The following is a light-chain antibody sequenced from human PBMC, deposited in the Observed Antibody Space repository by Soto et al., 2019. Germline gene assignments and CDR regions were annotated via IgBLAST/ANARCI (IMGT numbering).Light chain of an antibody. V-gene: IGKV1-17*01. CDR3: QQYNTFWT. CDR1: QSISMY. J-gene: IGKJ1*01. CDR2: SAS. Sequence: DIQMTQSPSSLSASVGDTVTITCRASQSISMYLSWYQQKPGKAPKLLIYSASILQSGVPSRFSGSGSGTEFTLTISSLQPDDFATYYCQQYNTFWTFGQGTKVDVK.